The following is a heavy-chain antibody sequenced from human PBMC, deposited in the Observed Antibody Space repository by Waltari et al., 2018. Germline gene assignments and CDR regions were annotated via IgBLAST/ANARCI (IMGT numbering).Heavy chain of an antibody. Sequence: QITLKESGPTLVKPTQTLTLTYTFSGFSLSTSGVGVGWIRQPPGKALEWLALIYWNDDKRYSPSLKSRLTITKDTSKNQVVLTMTNMDPVDTATYYCAHGGRSYYDFWSGYYLGSYFDYWGQGTLVTVSS. CDR1: GFSLSTSGVG. CDR3: AHGGRSYYDFWSGYYLGSYFDY. J-gene: IGHJ4*02. CDR2: IYWNDDK. V-gene: IGHV2-5*01. D-gene: IGHD3-3*01.